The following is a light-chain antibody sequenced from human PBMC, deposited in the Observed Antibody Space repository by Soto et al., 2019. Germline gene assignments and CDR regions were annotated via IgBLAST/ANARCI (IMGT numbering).Light chain of an antibody. CDR1: SSNIGADYG. V-gene: IGLV1-40*01. CDR3: HSFDSSLIGSL. Sequence: QSALTQPPSVSGAPGQKVTISCTGSSSNIGADYGVHWYRQLPGTAPKLLIYGSTNRPSGVPDRFSGSRSGTSASLAITGLQAEDEADYYCHSFDSSLIGSLFGGGTKLTVL. J-gene: IGLJ3*02. CDR2: GST.